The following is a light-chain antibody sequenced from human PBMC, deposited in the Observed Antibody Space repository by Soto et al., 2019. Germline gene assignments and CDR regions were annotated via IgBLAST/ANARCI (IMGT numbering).Light chain of an antibody. V-gene: IGKV4-1*01. CDR2: WAS. CDR3: QQFYSTPWT. J-gene: IGKJ1*01. CDR1: QSVLSSSNNKNY. Sequence: DIVVTQSPDFLAVSLGERATINCKSSQSVLSSSNNKNYFAWYQQKPGQPPKLLFYWASTRESGVPDRFSGSGSGADFTLTISSLQVEDVAVYYCQQFYSTPWTFSQGTKVEIK.